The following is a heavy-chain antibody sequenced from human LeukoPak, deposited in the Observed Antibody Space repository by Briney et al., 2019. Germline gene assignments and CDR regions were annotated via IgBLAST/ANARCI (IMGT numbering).Heavy chain of an antibody. CDR2: ISGSGGST. CDR1: GFSVSSNY. Sequence: SGGSLRLSCEASGFSVSSNYMSWVRQAPGKGLEWVSAISGSGGSTYYADSVKGRFTISRDNSKNTLYLQMNSLRAEDTAVYYCAKARTVTTDWYFDLWGRGTLVTVSS. D-gene: IGHD4-17*01. J-gene: IGHJ2*01. V-gene: IGHV3-23*01. CDR3: AKARTVTTDWYFDL.